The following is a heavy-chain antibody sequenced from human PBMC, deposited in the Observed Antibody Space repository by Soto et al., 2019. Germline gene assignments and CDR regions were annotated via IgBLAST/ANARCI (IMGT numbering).Heavy chain of an antibody. V-gene: IGHV3-72*01. J-gene: IGHJ4*02. Sequence: EVQLVESGGGRVQPGGSLRLSCEASGFILSDHYMDWVRQAPGKGLEWVGRLRNKARSDTTEYAASVSGRFTVSRDDSTSAFYLQMDNLKSGDTAVYFCARGRPADVTWDFEYWGQGTLVTVS. CDR1: GFILSDHY. CDR2: LRNKARSDTT. D-gene: IGHD2-2*01. CDR3: ARGRPADVTWDFEY.